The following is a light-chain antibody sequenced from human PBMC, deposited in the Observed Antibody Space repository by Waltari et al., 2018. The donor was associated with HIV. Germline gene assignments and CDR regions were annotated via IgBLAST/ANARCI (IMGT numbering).Light chain of an antibody. CDR1: TTNIGSSN. CDR3: STWDERLNGVV. J-gene: IGLJ2*01. CDR2: ADA. V-gene: IGLV1-44*01. Sequence: QSVLTQPPSASGAPGQRVTISCSGSTTNIGSSNVNWYQQFSRAAHKRRIYADAQRPSGVPDRFSGSKSGPSASLVISGLQSEDEADYYCSTWDERLNGVVFGGGTRLTVV.